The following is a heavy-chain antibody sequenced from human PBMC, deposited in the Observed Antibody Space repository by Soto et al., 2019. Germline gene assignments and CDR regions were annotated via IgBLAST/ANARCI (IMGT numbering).Heavy chain of an antibody. CDR1: GGSISSGGYY. Sequence: SETLSLTCTVSGGSISSGGYYWSWIRQHPGKGLEWIGYIYYSGSTNYNPSLKSRVTISVDTSKNQFSLKLSSVTAADTAVYYCARRYGSSFDYWGQGTLVTVSS. D-gene: IGHD2-15*01. J-gene: IGHJ4*02. CDR2: IYYSGST. V-gene: IGHV4-61*08. CDR3: ARRYGSSFDY.